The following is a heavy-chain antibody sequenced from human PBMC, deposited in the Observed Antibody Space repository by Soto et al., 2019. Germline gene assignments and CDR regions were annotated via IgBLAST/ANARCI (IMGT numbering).Heavy chain of an antibody. V-gene: IGHV1-2*02. CDR2: ISPKSRGT. J-gene: IGHJ5*02. CDR1: GYTFTDYF. Sequence: GASVKVSCKASGYTFTDYFIHWVRQAPGQGFEWMGWISPKSRGTNYAQKFQGRVTMTRDTSNSTAYMELRGLRSDDTAVYYCARVTLKAGNWFDPWGQGTLVTVSS. CDR3: ARVTLKAGNWFDP.